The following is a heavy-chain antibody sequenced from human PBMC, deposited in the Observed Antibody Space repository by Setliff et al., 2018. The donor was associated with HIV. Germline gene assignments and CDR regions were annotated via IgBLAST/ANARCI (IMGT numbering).Heavy chain of an antibody. CDR1: GYTFSGYY. Sequence: ASVKVSCKASGYTFSGYYMHWVRQAPGQGLEWMGWINPNIGATNYAQKFQGRVTMTRDTSISTASMELSRLRSDDTAVYYCARGAYYYDTSGYPRDPFDLWGQGTMVTVSS. J-gene: IGHJ3*01. D-gene: IGHD3-22*01. V-gene: IGHV1-2*02. CDR3: ARGAYYYDTSGYPRDPFDL. CDR2: INPNIGAT.